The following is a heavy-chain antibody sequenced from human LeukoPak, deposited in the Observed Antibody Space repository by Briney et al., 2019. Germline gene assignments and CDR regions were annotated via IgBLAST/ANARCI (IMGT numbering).Heavy chain of an antibody. Sequence: GSLRLSCAASGFTFSSYAMSWIRQPPGKGLEWIGEINHSGSTNYNPSLKSRVTISVDTSKNQFSLKLSSVPAADTAVYYCARDRYGDYSDYWGQGTLVTVSS. CDR1: GFTFSSYA. CDR2: INHSGST. V-gene: IGHV4-34*01. CDR3: ARDRYGDYSDY. J-gene: IGHJ4*02. D-gene: IGHD4-17*01.